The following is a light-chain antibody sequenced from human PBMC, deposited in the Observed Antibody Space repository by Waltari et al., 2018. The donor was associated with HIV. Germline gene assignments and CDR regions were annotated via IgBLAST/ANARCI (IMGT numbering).Light chain of an antibody. CDR3: QAWDSFVV. CDR2: QDS. CDR1: KLGAKY. J-gene: IGLJ2*01. V-gene: IGLV3-1*01. Sequence: SYELTQPPSVSVSPGQTASITCSGDKLGAKYACWYQQKPGQSPVLVIYQDSKRPSGIPERFSGSNSGNTATLTISGTQAMDGADYYCQAWDSFVVFGGGTKLTVL.